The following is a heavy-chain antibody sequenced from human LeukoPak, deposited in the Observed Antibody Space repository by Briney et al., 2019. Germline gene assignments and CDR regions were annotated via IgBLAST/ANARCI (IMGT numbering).Heavy chain of an antibody. J-gene: IGHJ6*02. Sequence: ASVKVSCKASGYTFSTYYMHWVRQAPGQGLEWMGVIDPSGGSTNYARKFQGRATMTSDTSTSTVYMELSSLRSEDTAVYYCARDSGRGMDVWGQGTTVTVSS. CDR1: GYTFSTYY. D-gene: IGHD3-10*01. V-gene: IGHV1-46*01. CDR3: ARDSGRGMDV. CDR2: IDPSGGST.